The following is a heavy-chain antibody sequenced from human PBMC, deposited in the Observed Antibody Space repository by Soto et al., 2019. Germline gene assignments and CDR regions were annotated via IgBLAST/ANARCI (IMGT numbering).Heavy chain of an antibody. V-gene: IGHV6-1*01. D-gene: IGHD6-13*01. CDR1: GDSVSSNSAA. Sequence: PSQTLSLTCVISGDSVSSNSAAWNWIRQSPSRGLEWLGRTYYRSKWYNDYAVSVKSRISINPDTSKNQFSLQLNSVTPEDTAVYHCARWAAGPRWFDPWGQGTLVTVSS. CDR2: TYYRSKWYN. CDR3: ARWAAGPRWFDP. J-gene: IGHJ5*02.